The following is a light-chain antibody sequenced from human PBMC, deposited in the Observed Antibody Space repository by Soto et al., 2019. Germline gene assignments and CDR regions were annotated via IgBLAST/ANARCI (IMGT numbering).Light chain of an antibody. Sequence: QSVLTQPPSVSAAPGQTVTISCSGRSSNIGSNNVSWYQQLPGTAPKLLIYYNGKRPSGIPDRFSGSQAGTSATLGITGLQTGDEADYYCGTWDNSLSAVFGGGTKVTVL. V-gene: IGLV1-51*01. CDR3: GTWDNSLSAV. CDR2: YNG. J-gene: IGLJ2*01. CDR1: SSNIGSNN.